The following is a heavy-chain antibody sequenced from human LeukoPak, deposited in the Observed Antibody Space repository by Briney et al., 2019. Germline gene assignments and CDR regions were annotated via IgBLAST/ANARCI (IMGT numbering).Heavy chain of an antibody. CDR1: GFTFSSYV. D-gene: IGHD3-16*01. CDR3: AKGAEIDL. J-gene: IGHJ5*02. Sequence: GGSLRLSCAASGFTFSSYVMNWVRQAPGKGLEWVSAISDTGGSTYYADSVRGRFTISRDNSKNTLYLQMNSLRAEDTAVYYCAKGAEIDLWGQGTLVTVSS. V-gene: IGHV3-23*01. CDR2: ISDTGGST.